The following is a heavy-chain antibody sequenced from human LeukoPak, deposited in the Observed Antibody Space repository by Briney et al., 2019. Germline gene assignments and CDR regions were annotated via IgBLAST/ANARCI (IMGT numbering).Heavy chain of an antibody. V-gene: IGHV3-74*01. CDR1: GLTFSSYW. CDR3: ARDGRRDSDAFDI. D-gene: IGHD1-1*01. J-gene: IGHJ3*02. Sequence: GPSLRLSRALSGLTFSSYWMRWVRQAPREGLVWVSSINSDGSSTSYADSVKGRFTISRDNAKNTLYLQMNSLRAEDTAVYYCARDGRRDSDAFDIWGQGTMVTVSS. CDR2: INSDGSST.